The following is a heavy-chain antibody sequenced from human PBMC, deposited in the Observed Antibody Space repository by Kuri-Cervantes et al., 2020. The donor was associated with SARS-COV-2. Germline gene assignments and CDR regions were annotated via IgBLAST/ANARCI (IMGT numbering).Heavy chain of an antibody. CDR2: IYPGDSDT. Sequence: KVSCKASGYSFTTYWIGWVRQMPGKGLEWMGIIYPGDSDTRYSPSFQGQVTISADKSINTAYLHWSSLKASDTAMYYCARQGYSSGWDDKFDYWGQGTLVTVSS. V-gene: IGHV5-51*01. J-gene: IGHJ4*02. D-gene: IGHD6-19*01. CDR3: ARQGYSSGWDDKFDY. CDR1: GYSFTTYW.